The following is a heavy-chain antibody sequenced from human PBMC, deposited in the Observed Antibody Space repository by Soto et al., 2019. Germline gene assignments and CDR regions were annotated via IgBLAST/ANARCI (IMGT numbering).Heavy chain of an antibody. CDR2: ISGSGGST. D-gene: IGHD1-26*01. CDR3: AKVRRPSVGNYYGMDV. CDR1: GFTFSSYA. V-gene: IGHV3-23*01. J-gene: IGHJ6*02. Sequence: PGGSLRLSCAASGFTFSSYAMSWVRQAPGKGLEWVSAISGSGGSTYYADSVKGRFTISRDNSKNTLYLQMDSLRAEDTAVYYCAKVRRPSVGNYYGMDVWGQGTTVTVSS.